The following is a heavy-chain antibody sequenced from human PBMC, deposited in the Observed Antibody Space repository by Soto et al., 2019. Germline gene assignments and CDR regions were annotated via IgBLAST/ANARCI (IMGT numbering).Heavy chain of an antibody. CDR3: ARGFENYYYYYMDV. V-gene: IGHV4-34*01. Sequence: SETLSLTCAVYGGSFSGYYWSWIRQPPGKGLEWIGEINHSGSTNYNPSLKSRATISVDTSKNQFSLKLSSVTAADTAVYYCARGFENYYYYYMDVWGKGTTVTVSS. CDR1: GGSFSGYY. CDR2: INHSGST. J-gene: IGHJ6*03.